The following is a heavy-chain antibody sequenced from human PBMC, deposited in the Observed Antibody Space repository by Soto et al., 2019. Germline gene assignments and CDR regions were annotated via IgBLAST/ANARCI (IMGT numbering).Heavy chain of an antibody. J-gene: IGHJ4*02. V-gene: IGHV4-4*02. CDR1: GDSISSDKW. D-gene: IGHD2-21*02. CDR3: ARGGDWRFDY. Sequence: QVQLQESGPGLVKPSGTLSLTCTVSGDSISSDKWWTWVRQPPGKGLEWIGEIHHRKSANYNLSLRSRVIRSVDKSKNPFSLRLTSLTAADTAIYYCARGGDWRFDYWGQGVLVAVSS. CDR2: IHHRKSA.